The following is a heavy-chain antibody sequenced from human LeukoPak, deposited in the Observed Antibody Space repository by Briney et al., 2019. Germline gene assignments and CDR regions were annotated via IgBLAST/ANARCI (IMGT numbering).Heavy chain of an antibody. CDR2: INTDGTIT. V-gene: IGHV3-74*01. D-gene: IGHD4-17*01. CDR3: ARVRTTVTLFDY. Sequence: GGSLRLSCAASGFTFTSVWRHGFRQAPGKGLVWVSRINTDGTITGYADSVKGRFTISRDNAKNTLYLQMNSLRAEDTAVYYCARVRTTVTLFDYWGQGALVTVSS. CDR1: GFTFTSVW. J-gene: IGHJ4*02.